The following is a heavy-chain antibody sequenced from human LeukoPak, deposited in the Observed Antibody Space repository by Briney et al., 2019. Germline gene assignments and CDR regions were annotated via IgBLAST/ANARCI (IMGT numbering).Heavy chain of an antibody. CDR2: ISGTTGRT. Sequence: GGSLSLSCATSGFTFTSHAMTWVRQAPGKGLEWVSGISGTTGRTFYGDSVKGRFTVSRDSAKNSLALQMHSLRAEDTAVYYCTGGSDKVLSGEYYYYMDVWGTGTTVTVSS. J-gene: IGHJ6*03. D-gene: IGHD2/OR15-2a*01. V-gene: IGHV3-23*01. CDR1: GFTFTSHA. CDR3: TGGSDKVLSGEYYYYMDV.